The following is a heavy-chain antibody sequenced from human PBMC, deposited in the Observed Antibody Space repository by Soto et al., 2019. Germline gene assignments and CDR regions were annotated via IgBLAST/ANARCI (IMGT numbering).Heavy chain of an antibody. Sequence: GGSLRLSCTVLGFTLTNENMNWVRQAPGKGLEWVSSISSRSTCINYADSVKGRFTISRDNDKGLVYLQMNSLRAEDTAVYYCARDPPLSMIVVVGVDDFWGQGTLVTVSS. J-gene: IGHJ4*02. V-gene: IGHV3-21*06. D-gene: IGHD3-22*01. CDR3: ARDPPLSMIVVVGVDDF. CDR1: GFTLTNEN. CDR2: ISSRSTCI.